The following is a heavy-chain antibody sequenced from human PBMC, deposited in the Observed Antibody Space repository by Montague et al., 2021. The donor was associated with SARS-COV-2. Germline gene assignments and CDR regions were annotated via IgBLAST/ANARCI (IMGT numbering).Heavy chain of an antibody. V-gene: IGHV4-59*12. Sequence: SETLSLTCTASSGSLSGYYWNWIRQPPEKGLEWIGFTHYSGTTKYNPSLKSRLNMSLDTSKNQFSLTLNSVTAADTAIYYCARGTAYDHVYYWGQGAPVTVAS. CDR2: THYSGTT. D-gene: IGHD2-8*02. CDR3: ARGTAYDHVYY. CDR1: SGSLSGYY. J-gene: IGHJ4*02.